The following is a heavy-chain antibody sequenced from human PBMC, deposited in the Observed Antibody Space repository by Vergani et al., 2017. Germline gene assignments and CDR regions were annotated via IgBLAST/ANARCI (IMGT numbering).Heavy chain of an antibody. CDR2: IIPIFGTA. D-gene: IGHD2-15*01. CDR1: GGTFSSYA. CDR3: AGDSDGYCSGGSCRDYYYYYYMDV. Sequence: VQLVQSGAEVKKPGSSVKVSCKASGGTFSSYAISWVRQAPGQGLEWRGGIIPIFGTANYEQKIQGRVTITADESKSTAYMELSSLRSEDTAVYYCAGDSDGYCSGGSCRDYYYYYYMDVWGEGTTVTVSS. V-gene: IGHV1-69*12. J-gene: IGHJ6*03.